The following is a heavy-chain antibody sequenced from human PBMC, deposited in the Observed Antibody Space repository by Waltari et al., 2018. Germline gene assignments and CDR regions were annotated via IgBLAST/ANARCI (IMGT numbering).Heavy chain of an antibody. CDR3: ARTKIAVAGPWYYFDY. D-gene: IGHD6-19*01. Sequence: QVQLVQSGAEVKKPGSSVKVSCKASGGTFSSYTISWVRQAPGQGLEWMGRIIPILGIANYEQKFQGRVTITADKSTSTAYMELSSLRSEDTAVYYCARTKIAVAGPWYYFDYWGQGTLVTVSS. V-gene: IGHV1-69*02. CDR1: GGTFSSYT. J-gene: IGHJ4*02. CDR2: IIPILGIA.